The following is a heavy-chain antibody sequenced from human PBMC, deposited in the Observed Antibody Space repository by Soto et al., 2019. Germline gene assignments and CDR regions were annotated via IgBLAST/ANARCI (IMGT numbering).Heavy chain of an antibody. Sequence: QVQLVQSGAEVKKRGASVKVSCKASGYTFTSYDINWVRQATGQGLEWMGWMNPHSGDTGYAQKFQGRVTMTRNTSISTAYMELSSLRSEDTALYYCARSTNDYGDRHWGQGTLVTVSS. CDR3: ARSTNDYGDRH. V-gene: IGHV1-8*01. CDR1: GYTFTSYD. J-gene: IGHJ4*02. D-gene: IGHD4-17*01. CDR2: MNPHSGDT.